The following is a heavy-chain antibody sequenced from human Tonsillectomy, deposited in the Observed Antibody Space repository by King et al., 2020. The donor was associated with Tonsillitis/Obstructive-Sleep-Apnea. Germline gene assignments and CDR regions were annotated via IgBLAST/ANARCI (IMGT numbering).Heavy chain of an antibody. CDR3: ATYRYHYDTSGVDY. V-gene: IGHV3-15*01. CDR1: VFTLSNAW. Sequence: QLVQSGGILVKPGGSLRLSCAASVFTLSNAWMSWGRQAAGKGLEWCGRINSNTYCGSADFIVPVQGRFTISRESSENPLFLQMNSLKTEDTAVYFCATYRYHYDTSGVDYWGQGTLVTVSS. D-gene: IGHD3-22*01. J-gene: IGHJ4*02. CDR2: INSNTYCGSA.